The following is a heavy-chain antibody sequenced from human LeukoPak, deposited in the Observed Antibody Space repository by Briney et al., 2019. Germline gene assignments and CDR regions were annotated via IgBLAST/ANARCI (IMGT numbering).Heavy chain of an antibody. CDR1: GGSISSYY. D-gene: IGHD3-3*01. CDR3: ARGTRFLERYDTFDI. J-gene: IGHJ3*02. Sequence: SETLSLTCTVSGGSISSYYWSWIRQPPGKGLEWIGYIYYSGSTNYNPSLKSRVTISVDTSKNQFSLKLSSVTAADTAVYYCARGTRFLERYDTFDIWGQGTMVTVSS. CDR2: IYYSGST. V-gene: IGHV4-59*08.